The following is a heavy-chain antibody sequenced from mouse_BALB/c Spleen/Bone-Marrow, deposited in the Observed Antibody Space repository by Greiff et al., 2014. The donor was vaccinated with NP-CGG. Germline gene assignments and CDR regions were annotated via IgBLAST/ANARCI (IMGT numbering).Heavy chain of an antibody. CDR1: GFNIKDTY. V-gene: IGHV14-3*02. D-gene: IGHD1-1*01. Sequence: EVMLVESGAELVKPGASVKLSCTASGFNIKDTYMHWVKQRPEQGLEWIGRIDPANGNTKYDPKFQGKATITADTSSNTAYLQLSSLTSEDTAVYYCATLTTVVDAMDYWGQGTSVTVSS. J-gene: IGHJ4*01. CDR2: IDPANGNT. CDR3: ATLTTVVDAMDY.